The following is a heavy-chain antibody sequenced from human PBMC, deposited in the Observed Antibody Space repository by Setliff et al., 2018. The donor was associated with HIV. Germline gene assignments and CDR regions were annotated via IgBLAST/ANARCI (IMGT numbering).Heavy chain of an antibody. D-gene: IGHD3-16*01. V-gene: IGHV4-30-4*08. J-gene: IGHJ5*01. CDR2: ITYSGSA. CDR3: ARGGAVSADFDS. CDR1: GGSISSDDYY. Sequence: PSETLSLTCTVSGGSISSDDYYWNWIRQPPGKGLEWIGYITYSGSAYYNPSLKSRLTISVDTSKNQFSLSLNSVNAADTAVYFCARGGAVSADFDSWGQGTLVTVSS.